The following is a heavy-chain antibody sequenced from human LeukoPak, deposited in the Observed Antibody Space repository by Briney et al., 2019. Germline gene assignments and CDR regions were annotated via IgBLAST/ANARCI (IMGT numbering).Heavy chain of an antibody. CDR3: GRWAPNPNDS. Sequence: ASVKVSCKASGYIFINHGISWVRQAPGQGLEWMRWISAYNGRTEYAPKFQDRVTMTTDTSTTTAYMELRSLTSDDTAVYYCGRWAPNPNDSWGQGTLVTVS. CDR2: ISAYNGRT. CDR1: GYIFINHG. J-gene: IGHJ5*01. V-gene: IGHV1-18*01.